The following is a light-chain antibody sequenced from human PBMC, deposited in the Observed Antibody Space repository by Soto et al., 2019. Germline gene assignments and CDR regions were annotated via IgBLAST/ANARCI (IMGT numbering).Light chain of an antibody. V-gene: IGLV2-23*03. CDR2: EGS. Sequence: QSVLTQPASVSGSPGQSITISCTGASSDVGGYNLVSWYQQHPGKAPKLMIFEGSKRPSGVSNRFSGSKSGNTASLTVSWLQAVDEADYYCFSYAGSSSFDVFGTGTKVTVL. CDR3: FSYAGSSSFDV. J-gene: IGLJ1*01. CDR1: SSDVGGYNL.